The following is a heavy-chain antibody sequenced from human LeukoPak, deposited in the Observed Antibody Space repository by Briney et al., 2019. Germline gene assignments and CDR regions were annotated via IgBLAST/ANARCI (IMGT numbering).Heavy chain of an antibody. Sequence: SETLSLTCTVSGGSISSYYWSWIRQPAGKGLECSGRIYTRGSTNYNTSLKCRVNMSVEKSNKQLSLKLNYVTAEHTAGYYCARDTRAAGSGSYYTYGMDVGGQGTTVTVSS. J-gene: IGHJ6*02. D-gene: IGHD3-10*01. CDR2: IYTRGST. CDR3: ARDTRAAGSGSYYTYGMDV. V-gene: IGHV4-4*07. CDR1: GGSISSYY.